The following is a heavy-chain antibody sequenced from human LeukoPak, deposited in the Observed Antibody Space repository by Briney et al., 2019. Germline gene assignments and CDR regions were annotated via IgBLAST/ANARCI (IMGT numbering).Heavy chain of an antibody. D-gene: IGHD3-10*02. CDR1: GFTFSSYE. CDR2: ISGSGTSV. Sequence: GGSLRLSCEASGFTFSSYEMNWVRQAPGEGLEWISYISGSGTSVKYADSVKGRFTISRDNAKNSLYLQMNSLRAEDTAVYYCAELGITMIGGVWGKGTTVTISS. CDR3: AELGITMIGGV. J-gene: IGHJ6*04. V-gene: IGHV3-48*03.